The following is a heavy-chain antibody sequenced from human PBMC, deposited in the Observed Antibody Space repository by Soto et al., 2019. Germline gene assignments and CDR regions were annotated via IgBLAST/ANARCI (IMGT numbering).Heavy chain of an antibody. Sequence: PGGSLRLSCAASGFTLSVQWMSWVRQAPGKGLEWVATINQDVSERYYVDSVKGRFSISRDNAKNSLYLQMNSLRAEDTAVYYCTTEEWYYFPSWGQGTLVTVSS. CDR2: INQDVSER. CDR1: GFTLSVQW. J-gene: IGHJ4*02. CDR3: TTEEWYYFPS. V-gene: IGHV3-7*03. D-gene: IGHD3-3*01.